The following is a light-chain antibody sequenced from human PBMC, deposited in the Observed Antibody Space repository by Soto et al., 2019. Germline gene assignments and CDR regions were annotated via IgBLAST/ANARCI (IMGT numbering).Light chain of an antibody. CDR1: QTISTY. Sequence: DIQMTQSPSSLSASVGDRVTITCRASQTISTYLNWYQQKPGKAPRLLIYDVSSLLSGVPSRFSGSGSGTDFTLTINSLQPEDFATYYCQHYNSYSEAFGQGTKVDIK. J-gene: IGKJ1*01. CDR2: DVS. CDR3: QHYNSYSEA. V-gene: IGKV1-39*01.